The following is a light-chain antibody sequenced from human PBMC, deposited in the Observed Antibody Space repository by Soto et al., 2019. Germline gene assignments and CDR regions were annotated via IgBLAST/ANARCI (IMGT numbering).Light chain of an antibody. Sequence: EIVLTQSPGTLSLSPGERATLSCRASQRVSSNFLAWYQQKPGQAPRLLIYGAFNRASGIPDRFSGSGSGTDFTLTISRLDPEDFAVYYCLQYGSSPYTFGQGTKLEIK. CDR3: LQYGSSPYT. CDR1: QRVSSNF. J-gene: IGKJ2*01. CDR2: GAF. V-gene: IGKV3-20*01.